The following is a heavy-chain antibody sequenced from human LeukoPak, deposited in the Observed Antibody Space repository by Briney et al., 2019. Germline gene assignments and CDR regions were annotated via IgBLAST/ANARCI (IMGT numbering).Heavy chain of an antibody. CDR3: AKDGRIAAAGTGAFDI. D-gene: IGHD6-13*01. J-gene: IGHJ3*02. CDR2: ISGSGGST. V-gene: IGHV3-23*01. CDR1: GFTFSSYA. Sequence: GGSLRLSCAASGFTFSSYAMSWVRQAPGKGLEWVSAISGSGGSTYYADSVKGRFTISRDNSKNTLYLQMNSLRAEDTAVYYCAKDGRIAAAGTGAFDIWGQGTMVTVSS.